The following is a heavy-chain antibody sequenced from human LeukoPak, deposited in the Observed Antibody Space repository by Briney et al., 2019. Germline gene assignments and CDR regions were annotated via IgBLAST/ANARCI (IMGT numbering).Heavy chain of an antibody. V-gene: IGHV4-34*01. D-gene: IGHD3-10*01. Sequence: PSETLSLTCAVYGGSFSGYYWSWIRQPPGKGLEWIGEINHSGSTNYNPSLKSRVTISVDTSKNQFSLKLSSVTAADTAVYYCACTYYYGSGSYYKGPRNWFGPWGQGTLVTVSS. CDR2: INHSGST. CDR3: ACTYYYGSGSYYKGPRNWFGP. CDR1: GGSFSGYY. J-gene: IGHJ5*02.